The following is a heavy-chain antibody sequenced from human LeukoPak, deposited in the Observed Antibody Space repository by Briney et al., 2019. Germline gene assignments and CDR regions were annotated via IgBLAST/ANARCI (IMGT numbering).Heavy chain of an antibody. CDR2: ISSSSSYI. D-gene: IGHD2-15*01. V-gene: IGHV3-21*01. Sequence: GGSLRLSCAASGFTFSSYEMNWVRQAPGKGLEWVSSISSSSSYIYYADSVKGRFTISRDNAKNSLYLQMNSLRAEDTAVYYCARDSCSGGSCYSGWGQGTLVTVSS. CDR3: ARDSCSGGSCYSG. CDR1: GFTFSSYE. J-gene: IGHJ4*02.